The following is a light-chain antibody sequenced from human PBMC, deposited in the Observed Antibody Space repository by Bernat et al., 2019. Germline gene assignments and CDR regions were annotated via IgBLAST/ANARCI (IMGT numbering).Light chain of an antibody. CDR3: QAWDSSAAV. CDR2: QDT. Sequence: SYELTQPPSVSVSPGQTASITCSGVKLGNKYVCWYQQKPGQSPVLIIYQDTRRASGIPERFSGSHSWNTATLTISGTQAMDEADYYCQAWDSSAAVFGGGTKLTVL. V-gene: IGLV3-1*01. CDR1: KLGNKY. J-gene: IGLJ3*02.